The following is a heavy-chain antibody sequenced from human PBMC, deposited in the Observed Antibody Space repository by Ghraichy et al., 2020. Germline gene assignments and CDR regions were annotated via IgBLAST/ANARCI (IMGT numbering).Heavy chain of an antibody. CDR1: GYTFTSYG. D-gene: IGHD2/OR15-2a*01. CDR2: VSTYNGNT. J-gene: IGHJ4*02. V-gene: IGHV1-18*01. Sequence: ASVKVSCKASGYTFTSYGINWVRQAPGQGPERMGWVSTYNGNTNYAQQVRGRVTMTTDISTNTAYMELRNLTSDDTAVYYCARGINRGPLDYWGQGTRGTVAS. CDR3: ARGINRGPLDY.